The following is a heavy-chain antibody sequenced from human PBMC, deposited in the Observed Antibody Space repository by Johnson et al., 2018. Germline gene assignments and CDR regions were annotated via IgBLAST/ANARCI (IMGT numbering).Heavy chain of an antibody. CDR1: GFIFGDYS. D-gene: IGHD3-10*01. J-gene: IGHJ1*01. Sequence: EVQLLETGGGLVKPGGSLKVSCVASGFIFGDYSMNWVRQAPGKGLEWVSSISASSNYIYYTDSGKGRFTISRYNAKNSLYLQRSSLRAEDTAVYYWARDLRQPGAEYFQPWGRGTLVTVAA. V-gene: IGHV3-21*01. CDR3: ARDLRQPGAEYFQP. CDR2: ISASSNYI.